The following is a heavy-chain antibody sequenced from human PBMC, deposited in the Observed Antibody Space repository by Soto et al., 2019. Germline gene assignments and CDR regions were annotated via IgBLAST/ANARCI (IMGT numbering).Heavy chain of an antibody. CDR3: ARGPYSGSSTSLPYYSAMDV. D-gene: IGHD1-26*01. CDR1: GYTFAGYY. CDR2: INPNSGGT. J-gene: IGHJ6*02. V-gene: IGHV1-2*02. Sequence: QVQLVQSGADVKKPGASVKVSCKASGYTFAGYYMHWVRQAPGQGLEWMGWINPNSGGTNYAQKFQGRVTMTRDPSISTAYMEVNRLISDDTAVYYCARGPYSGSSTSLPYYSAMDVWGQGTTVTVSS.